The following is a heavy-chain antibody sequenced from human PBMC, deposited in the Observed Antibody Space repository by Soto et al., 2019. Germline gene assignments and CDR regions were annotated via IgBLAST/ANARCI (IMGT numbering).Heavy chain of an antibody. D-gene: IGHD2-15*01. V-gene: IGHV3-23*01. CDR1: GFTFSSYA. CDR2: ISGSGGST. CDR3: AKRVDIVVVVAAKGGYDY. Sequence: GGSLRLSCAASGFTFSSYAMSWVRQAPGKGLEWVSAISGSGGSTYYADSVKGRFTISRDNSKNTLYLQMNSLRAEDTAVYYCAKRVDIVVVVAAKGGYDYWGQGTLVTVSS. J-gene: IGHJ4*02.